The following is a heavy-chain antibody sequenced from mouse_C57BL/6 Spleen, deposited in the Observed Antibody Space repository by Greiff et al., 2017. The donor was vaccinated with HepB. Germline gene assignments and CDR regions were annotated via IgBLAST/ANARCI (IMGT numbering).Heavy chain of an antibody. V-gene: IGHV5-9*01. CDR3: ARHEGRYGYGC. Sequence: EVQLIESGGGLVKPGGSLKLSCAASGFTFSSYTMSWVRQTPEKRLEWVATISGGGGNTYYPDSVKGRFTISRDNAKNHLYLQMSRLRSEDAAFYYGARHEGRYGYGCWGQATTLAVST. CDR1: GFTFSSYT. D-gene: IGHD2-2*01. J-gene: IGHJ2*01. CDR2: ISGGGGNT.